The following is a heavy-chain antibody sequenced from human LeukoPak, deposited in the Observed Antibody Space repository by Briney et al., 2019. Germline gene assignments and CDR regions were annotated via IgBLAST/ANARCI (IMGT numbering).Heavy chain of an antibody. CDR3: ARHRSGTYYRFDY. J-gene: IGHJ4*02. CDR2: IYYSGSS. Sequence: PSETLSLTCTVSGDSIGSSSYFWDWIRQPPGKGLEWIGSIYYSGSSYYNPSLKSRVTISVDTSKNQFSLKLSSVTAADTAVYYCARHRSGTYYRFDYWGQGTLVTVSS. D-gene: IGHD1-26*01. CDR1: GDSIGSSSYF. V-gene: IGHV4-39*01.